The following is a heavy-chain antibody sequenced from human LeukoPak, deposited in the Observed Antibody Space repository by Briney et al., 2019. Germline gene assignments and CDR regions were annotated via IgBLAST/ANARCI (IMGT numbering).Heavy chain of an antibody. CDR3: ARDSRAWSFDY. D-gene: IGHD6-19*01. J-gene: IGHJ4*02. V-gene: IGHV3-33*08. CDR1: GFTFKTYA. Sequence: GGSLGLSCVASGFTFKTYAMHWVRQAPGKGLEWVAVIWNDGINKYYADSVKGRFTISRDNSKNTVYLQMNSQRAEDTAVYYCARDSRAWSFDYWGQGILVTVSS. CDR2: IWNDGINK.